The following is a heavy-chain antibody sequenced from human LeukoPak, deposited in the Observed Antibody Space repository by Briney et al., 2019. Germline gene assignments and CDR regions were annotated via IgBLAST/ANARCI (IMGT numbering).Heavy chain of an antibody. CDR1: GYTFTSYY. CDR2: INPSGGST. V-gene: IGHV1-46*01. J-gene: IGHJ4*02. Sequence: ASVKVSCKASGYTFTSYYMHWVRQAPGQGLEWMGIINPSGGSTSYAQKFQGRVTMARDMSTSTVYMELSSLRSEDTAVYYCARRILAGEGLDYWGQGTLVTVSS. CDR3: ARRILAGEGLDY.